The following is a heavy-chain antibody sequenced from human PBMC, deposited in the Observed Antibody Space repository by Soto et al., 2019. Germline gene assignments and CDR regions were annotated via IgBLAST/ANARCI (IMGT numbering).Heavy chain of an antibody. CDR2: MNPNSGNT. CDR3: SREVNFYGLDV. V-gene: IGHV1-8*01. Sequence: QVQLVQSGAEVKKPGASVKVPCKASGYTFTSYDINWVRQATGQGLEWMGWMNPNSGNTGYAQKLQGRXTXTXXTSISTAYMELSSLRSEATAVYYCSREVNFYGLDVWGQGTTVTVSS. J-gene: IGHJ6*02. CDR1: GYTFTSYD.